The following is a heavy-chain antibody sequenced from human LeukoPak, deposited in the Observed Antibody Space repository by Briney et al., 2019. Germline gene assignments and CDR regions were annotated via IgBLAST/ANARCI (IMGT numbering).Heavy chain of an antibody. Sequence: QPGGSLRLSCSASGFTISNNYINWVREAPGKGLECVSVIFGGGTTYYADSVKGRFTISRDNSKGTLYLQMNSLRAEDTAVYYCARGGESPYYFDYWGQGTLVTVSS. J-gene: IGHJ4*02. CDR2: IFGGGTT. CDR3: ARGGESPYYFDY. V-gene: IGHV3-53*01. CDR1: GFTISNNY.